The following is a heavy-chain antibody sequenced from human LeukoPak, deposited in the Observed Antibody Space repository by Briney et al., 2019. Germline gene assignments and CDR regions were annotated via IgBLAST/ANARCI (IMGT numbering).Heavy chain of an antibody. J-gene: IGHJ4*02. CDR3: ARDPSSVTLYFFDY. CDR1: GYTFRGNY. V-gene: IGHV1-2*02. D-gene: IGHD4-11*01. CDR2: IDANNGDT. Sequence: ASVEVSCKASGYTFRGNYIHWLRQAPGQGLEWMGWIDANNGDTKSAQKFQGRVTMSRDTSISTAYMDLSSLSPDDAAVYYCARDPSSVTLYFFDYWGQGTLVTVSS.